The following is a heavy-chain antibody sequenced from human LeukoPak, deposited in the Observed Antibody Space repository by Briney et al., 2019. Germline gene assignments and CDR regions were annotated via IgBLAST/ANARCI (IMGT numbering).Heavy chain of an antibody. Sequence: GGSLRLSCTASGFTFSDYAMTWVRQAPGKGLEWVSGMSAIGGSFFYADSLKGRFTISRDNSKNTLYLQINSLRGDDTAVYYCAKDRSSSWYPSYMDVWGKGTTVTLSS. CDR1: GFTFSDYA. V-gene: IGHV3-23*01. D-gene: IGHD6-13*01. J-gene: IGHJ6*03. CDR2: MSAIGGSF. CDR3: AKDRSSSWYPSYMDV.